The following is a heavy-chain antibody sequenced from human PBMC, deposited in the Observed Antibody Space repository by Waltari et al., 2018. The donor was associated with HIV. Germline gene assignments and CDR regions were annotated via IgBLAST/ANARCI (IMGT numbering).Heavy chain of an antibody. J-gene: IGHJ5*02. Sequence: QVQMVQSGAEVRNPGSSVKIACKASVGNLTTYTVNWLRQVPGQGLEGMGRIRPGKNIADYAQRFQGRVTIIAGESTNTVFLFLSELTSEDTAKYFCARSGHGSGNWFDPWGPGTGLTVSS. CDR3: ARSGHGSGNWFDP. D-gene: IGHD3-3*01. CDR1: VGNLTTYT. V-gene: IGHV1-69*02. CDR2: IRPGKNIA.